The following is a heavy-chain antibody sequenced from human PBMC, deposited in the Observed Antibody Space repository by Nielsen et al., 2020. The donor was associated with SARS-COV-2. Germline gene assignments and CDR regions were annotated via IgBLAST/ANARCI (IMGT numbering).Heavy chain of an antibody. V-gene: IGHV3-23*01. CDR3: ARVNPVSDSWFDALDI. Sequence: GESLKISCAASGFTFSTYAMSWVRQAPGRGLEWVSAITASGGTTYYADSVRGRFTISRDDSENTAYLQMNSLRTEDTAVYFCARVNPVSDSWFDALDIWGQGTMVTVSS. CDR1: GFTFSTYA. D-gene: IGHD6-13*01. CDR2: ITASGGTT. J-gene: IGHJ3*02.